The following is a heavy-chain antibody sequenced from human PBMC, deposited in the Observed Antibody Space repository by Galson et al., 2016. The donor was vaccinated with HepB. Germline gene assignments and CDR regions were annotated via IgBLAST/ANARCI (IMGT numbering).Heavy chain of an antibody. CDR2: IRSDGSYT. CDR1: GFNFRDYW. Sequence: SLRLSCAASGFNFRDYWMHWVRQAPGKGLVWVSHIRSDGSYTSYADSVKGRFTISRDNAKNMLYRQMNSLRAEDTAVYYCARINELDDYWGQGTLVTVSS. V-gene: IGHV3-74*01. J-gene: IGHJ4*02. CDR3: ARINELDDY. D-gene: IGHD1-1*01.